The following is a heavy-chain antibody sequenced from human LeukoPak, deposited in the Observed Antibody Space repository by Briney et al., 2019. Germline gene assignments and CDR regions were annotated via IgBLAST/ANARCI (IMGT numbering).Heavy chain of an antibody. CDR2: INHSGST. CDR3: AGFTYYYDSSGSQRAFDI. J-gene: IGHJ3*02. Sequence: SETLSLTCAVYGGSFSGYYWSWIRQPPGKGLEWIGEINHSGSTYYNPSLKSRVTISVDTSKNQFSLKLSSVTAADTAVYYCAGFTYYYDSSGSQRAFDIWGQGTMVTVSS. CDR1: GGSFSGYY. V-gene: IGHV4-34*09. D-gene: IGHD3-22*01.